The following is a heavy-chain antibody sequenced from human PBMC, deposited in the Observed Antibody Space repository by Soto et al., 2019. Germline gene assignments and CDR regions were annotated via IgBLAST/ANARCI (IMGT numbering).Heavy chain of an antibody. J-gene: IGHJ4*02. CDR3: AKVPYDFWSGYYPPLYFDY. V-gene: IGHV3-23*01. CDR2: ISGSGGST. CDR1: GFTFSSYV. D-gene: IGHD3-3*01. Sequence: EVQLLESGGGLVQPGVYLRLSCAASGFTFSSYVMSWVRQAPGKGLEGVSGISGSGGSTYYPDAVKGRFTISRDNSKNTLYIQMNSLRAEDTAVYYCAKVPYDFWSGYYPPLYFDYWGQGTLVTVSS.